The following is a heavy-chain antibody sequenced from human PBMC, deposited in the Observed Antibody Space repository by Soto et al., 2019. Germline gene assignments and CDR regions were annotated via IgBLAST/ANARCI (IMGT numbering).Heavy chain of an antibody. Sequence: SETLSLTCAVYGGSFSGYYWSWIRQPPGKGLEWIGEINHSGSTNYNPSLKSRVTISVDTSKNQFSLKLSSVTAADTAVYYCAREGYGDYLYYFDYWGQGTLVTVSS. D-gene: IGHD4-17*01. V-gene: IGHV4-34*01. CDR1: GGSFSGYY. CDR3: AREGYGDYLYYFDY. CDR2: INHSGST. J-gene: IGHJ4*02.